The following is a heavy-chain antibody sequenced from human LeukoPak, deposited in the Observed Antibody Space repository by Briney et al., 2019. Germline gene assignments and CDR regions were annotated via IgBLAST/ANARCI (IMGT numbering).Heavy chain of an antibody. D-gene: IGHD5-12*01. J-gene: IGHJ5*02. CDR1: GFTVSSNY. Sequence: GGSLRLSCAASGFTVSSNYMSWVRQAPGKGLEWVSVIYSGGNTYYADSVKGRFTISRDNSKNTLYLQMNSLRAEDTAVYYCARDMSPYSGYERNWFDPWGQGTLVTVSS. CDR2: IYSGGNT. CDR3: ARDMSPYSGYERNWFDP. V-gene: IGHV3-53*01.